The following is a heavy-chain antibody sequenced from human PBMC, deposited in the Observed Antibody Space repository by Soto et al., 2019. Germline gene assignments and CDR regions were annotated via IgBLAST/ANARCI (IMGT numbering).Heavy chain of an antibody. V-gene: IGHV2-70*11. CDR2: IDWNDDK. CDR3: ARIVHSNYGGRYYYLGTAF. Sequence: TGKISGVSVSLKKIGVGWIRQPPGKALEWLARIDWNDDKYYSTSLKTRLTISKDTSKNQVVLILTNMDPVDTATYYCARIVHSNYGGRYYYLGTAFWVRGTTDTV. CDR1: GVSVSLKKIG. J-gene: IGHJ6*01. D-gene: IGHD4-4*01.